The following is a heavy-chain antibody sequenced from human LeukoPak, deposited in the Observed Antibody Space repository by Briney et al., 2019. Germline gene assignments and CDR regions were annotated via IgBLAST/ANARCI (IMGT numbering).Heavy chain of an antibody. D-gene: IGHD4-17*01. J-gene: IGHJ2*01. Sequence: PSETLSLTCTVSGGSISSYYWSWIRQPPGKGLEWIGYIYYSGSTNYNPPLKSRVTISVDTSKNQFSLKLSSVTAADTAVYYCAREYSKLPVTTSWYFDLWGRGTQVTVSS. CDR1: GGSISSYY. V-gene: IGHV4-59*01. CDR2: IYYSGST. CDR3: AREYSKLPVTTSWYFDL.